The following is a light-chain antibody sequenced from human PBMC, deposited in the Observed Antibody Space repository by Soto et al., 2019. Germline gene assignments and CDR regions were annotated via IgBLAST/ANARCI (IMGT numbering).Light chain of an antibody. Sequence: QSALTQPASVSASPGQSITISCTGTSSDVGGSNFVSWYQQHPGKPPKLIIYDVATRPSGVSNRFSGSKSGNTASLTISGLQAEDEADYYCSSYTTTDTYVFGTGTKLTVL. CDR3: SSYTTTDTYV. CDR1: SSDVGGSNF. V-gene: IGLV2-14*03. J-gene: IGLJ1*01. CDR2: DVA.